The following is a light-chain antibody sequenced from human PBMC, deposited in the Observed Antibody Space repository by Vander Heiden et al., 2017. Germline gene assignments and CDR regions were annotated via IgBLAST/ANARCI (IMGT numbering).Light chain of an antibody. Sequence: ETVLTQSPGTLSLSPGERATLSCRASQSFNSNYLVWYQQKPGQAPGLLIYGASRRATGIPDRFNGSGSGTDFTLTISRLEPEDSAVYYCQQDDNSHTFGQGTKLEIK. CDR3: QQDDNSHT. J-gene: IGKJ2*01. V-gene: IGKV3-20*01. CDR2: GAS. CDR1: QSFNSNY.